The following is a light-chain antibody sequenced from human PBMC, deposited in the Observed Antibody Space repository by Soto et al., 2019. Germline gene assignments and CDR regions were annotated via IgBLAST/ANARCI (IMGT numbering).Light chain of an antibody. CDR3: QQANSFPLT. CDR2: DAS. CDR1: QGISSW. J-gene: IGKJ4*01. Sequence: DIQMTQSPSSVSASVGDRVTITCRASQGISSWLVWYQQKPEKAPKLVIYDASSLQSGVPSRFSGSGSGTDFTLTISSLQPEDFATYYCQQANSFPLTFGGGTKVEI. V-gene: IGKV1-12*01.